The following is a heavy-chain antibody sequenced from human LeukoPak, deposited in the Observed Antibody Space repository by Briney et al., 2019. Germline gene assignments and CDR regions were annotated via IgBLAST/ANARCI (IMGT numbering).Heavy chain of an antibody. V-gene: IGHV3-66*01. J-gene: IGHJ4*02. CDR3: AKGDLPLLYGGAFDS. Sequence: GGSLRLSCAASGFTVSSNYMSWVRQAPGKGLEWVSVIYSGGSTYYADSVKGRFTISRDNSKNTLYLQMNSLRAEDTAVYYCAKGDLPLLYGGAFDSWGQGILVTVSS. CDR1: GFTVSSNY. CDR2: IYSGGST. D-gene: IGHD2-2*02.